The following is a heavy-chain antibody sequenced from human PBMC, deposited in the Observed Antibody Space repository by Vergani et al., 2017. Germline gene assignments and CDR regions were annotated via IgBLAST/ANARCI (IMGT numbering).Heavy chain of an antibody. CDR3: ARDPEYYYDSSGYPDY. CDR2: ISTTSDTI. D-gene: IGHD3-22*01. CDR1: GFTFSSYS. J-gene: IGHJ4*02. Sequence: DVQLVESGGDLVQPGGSLRLSCAASGFTFSSYSMNWVRQAPGKGLEWISYISTTSDTIYYADSVRGRFTISRDNAKNSLYLEMNSLRVEDTAVYYCARDPEYYYDSSGYPDYWGQGTLVTVSS. V-gene: IGHV3-48*01.